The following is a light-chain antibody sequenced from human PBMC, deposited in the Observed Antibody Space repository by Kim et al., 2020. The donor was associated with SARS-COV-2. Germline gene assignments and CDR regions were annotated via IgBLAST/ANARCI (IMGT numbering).Light chain of an antibody. Sequence: SYELTQPPSVSVSPGQTASITCSGYKLGDKYVSWYQQKPGPSPVVVIYQDNQRPSGFPERFSGSNSGNTATLTISGTQSMDEADYYCQAWDSSTHNYVFGGGTKVTVL. V-gene: IGLV3-1*01. CDR1: KLGDKY. CDR2: QDN. CDR3: QAWDSSTHNYV. J-gene: IGLJ1*01.